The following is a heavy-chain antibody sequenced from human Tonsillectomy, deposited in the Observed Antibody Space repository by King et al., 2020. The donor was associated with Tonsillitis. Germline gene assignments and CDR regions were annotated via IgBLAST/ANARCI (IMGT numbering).Heavy chain of an antibody. V-gene: IGHV3-48*03. Sequence: VQLVESGGGLVQPGGSLRLSCAASGFTFSSYEMNWVRQAPGKGLEWVSYISSSGSTIYYADSVKGRFTISRDNAKNSLYLQMNSLRAEDTAVYYCARERVYGDYMDYWGQGTLVTVSA. CDR3: ARERVYGDYMDY. CDR2: ISSSGSTI. J-gene: IGHJ4*02. CDR1: GFTFSSYE. D-gene: IGHD4-17*01.